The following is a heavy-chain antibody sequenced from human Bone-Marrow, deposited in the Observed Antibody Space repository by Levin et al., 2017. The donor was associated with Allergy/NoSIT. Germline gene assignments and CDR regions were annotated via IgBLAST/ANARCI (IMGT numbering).Heavy chain of an antibody. CDR1: GFTFSSYA. J-gene: IGHJ4*02. Sequence: GGSLRLSCAASGFTFSSYAMHWVRQAPGKGLEWVAVISYDGSNKYYADSVKGRFTISRDNSKNTLYLQMNSLRAEDTAVYYCARDLGGPIVVVPAAMPFDYWGQGTLVTVSS. CDR2: ISYDGSNK. D-gene: IGHD2-2*01. CDR3: ARDLGGPIVVVPAAMPFDY. V-gene: IGHV3-30-3*01.